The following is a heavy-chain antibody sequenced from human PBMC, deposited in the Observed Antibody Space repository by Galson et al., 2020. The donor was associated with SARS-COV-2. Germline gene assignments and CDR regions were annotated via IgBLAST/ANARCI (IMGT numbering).Heavy chain of an antibody. Sequence: TGGSLRLSCAASGFTFSSYSMNWVRQPPGKGLEWVSYITRGSDTKYYADSVKGRFTVSRDNAKNSVYLHMNNLRDEDTAVYYCATEAHDYWGHGTLVTVSS. J-gene: IGHJ4*01. CDR1: GFTFSSYS. CDR3: ATEAHDY. CDR2: ITRGSDTK. V-gene: IGHV3-48*02.